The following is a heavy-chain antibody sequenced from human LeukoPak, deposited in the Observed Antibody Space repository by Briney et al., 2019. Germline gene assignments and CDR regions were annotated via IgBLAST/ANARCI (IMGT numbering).Heavy chain of an antibody. CDR2: IIPIFGTA. V-gene: IGHV1-69*05. Sequence: SVKVSCKASGGTFSSYAISWVRQGPGQGLEWMGGIIPIFGTANYAQKFQGRVTITTDESTSTTYMELSSLRSEDTAVYYCARVPPPYYYYYYMDVWGKGTTGTVSS. CDR3: ARVPPPYYYYYYMDV. CDR1: GGTFSSYA. J-gene: IGHJ6*03.